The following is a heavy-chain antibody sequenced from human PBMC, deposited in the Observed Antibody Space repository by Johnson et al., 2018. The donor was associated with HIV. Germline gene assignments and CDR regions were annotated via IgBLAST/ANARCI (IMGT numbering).Heavy chain of an antibody. CDR3: AREQWADAFDI. J-gene: IGHJ3*02. CDR1: GFTFSSSW. V-gene: IGHV3-52*01. Sequence: MQLVESGGGVVLPGGSLRLSCAASGFTFSSSWMHWVCQAPEKGLEWVADIKCDGSEKYYVDSVKGRFTISRDNAKNSLYLQMNSLRAEDTAVYYCAREQWADAFDIWGQGTMVTVSS. CDR2: IKCDGSEK. D-gene: IGHD6-19*01.